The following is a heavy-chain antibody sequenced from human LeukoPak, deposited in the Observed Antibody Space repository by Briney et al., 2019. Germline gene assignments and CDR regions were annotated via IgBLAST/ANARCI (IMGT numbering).Heavy chain of an antibody. CDR2: ISSSSSTI. CDR1: GFTFSNYA. D-gene: IGHD1-1*01. V-gene: IGHV3-48*01. J-gene: IGHJ2*01. Sequence: PGGSLRLSCVASGFTFSNYAVNWVRQAPGKGLEWVSYISSSSSTIYYADSVKGRFTISRDNAKNSLYLQMNSLRAEDTAVYYCARRHTSYWYFDLWGRGTLVTVSS. CDR3: ARRHTSYWYFDL.